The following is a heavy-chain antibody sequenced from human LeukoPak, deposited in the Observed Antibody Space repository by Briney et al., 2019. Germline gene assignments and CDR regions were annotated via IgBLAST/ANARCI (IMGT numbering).Heavy chain of an antibody. Sequence: GGSLRLSCAASGFTVSTNYMSWVRQAPGKGLEWVSTISGSGGSTYYADSVKGRFTISRDNSKNMLYVQMNSLRAEDTAVYYCAKEYDGYWGQGTLVTVSS. CDR3: AKEYDGY. D-gene: IGHD2-8*01. V-gene: IGHV3-23*01. J-gene: IGHJ4*02. CDR1: GFTVSTNY. CDR2: ISGSGGST.